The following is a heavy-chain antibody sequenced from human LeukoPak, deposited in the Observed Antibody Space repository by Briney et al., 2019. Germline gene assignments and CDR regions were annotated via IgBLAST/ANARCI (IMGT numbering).Heavy chain of an antibody. CDR2: FSSTSYI. Sequence: GGSLRLSCAASGFTFMNYDMNWVRQAPGKGLEWVSSFSSTSYIYYADSVKGRFTISRDNAKNSLYLQMNSLRDEDAAVYYCARGELYLDPWGQGTLVTVSS. CDR3: ARGELYLDP. CDR1: GFTFMNYD. D-gene: IGHD2-8*01. V-gene: IGHV3-69-1*01. J-gene: IGHJ5*02.